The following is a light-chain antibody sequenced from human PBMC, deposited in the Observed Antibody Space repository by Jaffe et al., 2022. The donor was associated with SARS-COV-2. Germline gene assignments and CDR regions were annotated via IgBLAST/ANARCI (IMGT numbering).Light chain of an antibody. J-gene: IGKJ2*01. CDR1: QSVSSN. Sequence: EIVMTQSPATLSVSPGERATLSCRASQSVSSNLAWYQQKPGQAPRLLIYGAFARATGVPARFSGSWSGTEFTLTISSLQSEDFAVYYCQQYNNWPPKYTFGQGTKLEIK. CDR3: QQYNNWPPKYT. CDR2: GAF. V-gene: IGKV3-15*01.